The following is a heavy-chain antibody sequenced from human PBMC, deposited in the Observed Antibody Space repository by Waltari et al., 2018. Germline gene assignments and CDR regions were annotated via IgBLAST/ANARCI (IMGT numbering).Heavy chain of an antibody. Sequence: EERLLESGGGLVQPGDSLRLSCSGSGFRFSNSGLNWVRQATGRGLVWVARIGNDETSISYADSVKGRLTISRDNAKNTVYLQMKRLRVEDTAVYYCARLAPRTYRSPVPGRHYYYGMDVWGQGTTVTVSS. CDR3: ARLAPRTYRSPVPGRHYYYGMDV. D-gene: IGHD3-10*01. V-gene: IGHV3-74*01. CDR2: IGNDETSI. CDR1: GFRFSNSG. J-gene: IGHJ6*02.